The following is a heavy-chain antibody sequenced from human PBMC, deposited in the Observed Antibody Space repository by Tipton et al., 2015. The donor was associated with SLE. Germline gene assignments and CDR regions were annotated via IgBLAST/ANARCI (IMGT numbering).Heavy chain of an antibody. CDR3: AREGLYYDSSGYFDY. Sequence: SLRLSCAASGFTFSSYWMHWVRQAPGKGLVWVSRINSDGSSTSYADSVKGRFTISRDNAKNTLYLQMNSLRAEDTAVYYCAREGLYYDSSGYFDYWGQGTLVTVSS. CDR2: INSDGSST. D-gene: IGHD3-22*01. CDR1: GFTFSSYW. V-gene: IGHV3-74*01. J-gene: IGHJ4*02.